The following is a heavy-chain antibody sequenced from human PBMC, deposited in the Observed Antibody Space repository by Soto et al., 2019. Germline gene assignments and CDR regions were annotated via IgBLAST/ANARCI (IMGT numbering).Heavy chain of an antibody. CDR3: ARLILLDSSGYMYYYYGMDV. V-gene: IGHV5-51*01. Sequence: PCVFLKISSKGSGYSFISYGVGWVLQKNGKGLEWMGIIYPGDSDTRYSPSFQGQVTISADKSISTAYLQWSSLKASDTAMYYCARLILLDSSGYMYYYYGMDVWVQGTTVT. J-gene: IGHJ6*02. CDR1: GYSFISYG. D-gene: IGHD3-22*01. CDR2: IYPGDSDT.